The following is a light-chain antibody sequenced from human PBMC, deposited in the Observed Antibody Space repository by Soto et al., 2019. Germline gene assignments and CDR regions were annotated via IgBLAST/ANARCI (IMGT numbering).Light chain of an antibody. V-gene: IGLV2-14*01. CDR2: EVT. CDR3: SSHTSVNTRV. CDR1: SSDVGTYDY. Sequence: QSVLTQPASVSGSPGQSIAISCTGTSSDVGTYDYVSWYQQYPEKAPKLIIYEVTQRPSGVSNRFSGSKSGNTASLTISGLQAEDEADYYCSSHTSVNTRVFGTGTKLTVL. J-gene: IGLJ1*01.